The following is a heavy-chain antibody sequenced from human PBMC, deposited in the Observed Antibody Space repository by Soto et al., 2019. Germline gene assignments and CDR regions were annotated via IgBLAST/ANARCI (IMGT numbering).Heavy chain of an antibody. CDR3: ARDSDCHSTSCFFPPHV. CDR2: IPQDGVDG. CDR1: GFIFSMYS. V-gene: IGHV3-7*01. D-gene: IGHD2-2*01. Sequence: GGSLRLSCAASGFIFSMYSMSWVRQTPGKGLEWVAKIPQDGVDGHYADAVKGRFTISRDNGKNSLFLEMNSLRVEDTAVYYCARDSDCHSTSCFFPPHVWGQGTTVTVSS. J-gene: IGHJ6*02.